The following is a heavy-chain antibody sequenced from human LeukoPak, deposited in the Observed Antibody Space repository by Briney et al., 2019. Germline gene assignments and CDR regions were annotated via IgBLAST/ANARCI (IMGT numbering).Heavy chain of an antibody. Sequence: GGSLRLSCTASGFTFSSYDMSWVRQAPGKGLEWVSAISASGGSTNYAGSVKGRFTISRDNAKNSLYLQMNSLRVEDTAVYYCARVGCSGGRCPGYGMDVWGQGTTVTVSS. V-gene: IGHV3-23*01. CDR1: GFTFSSYD. J-gene: IGHJ6*02. CDR3: ARVGCSGGRCPGYGMDV. CDR2: ISASGGST. D-gene: IGHD2-15*01.